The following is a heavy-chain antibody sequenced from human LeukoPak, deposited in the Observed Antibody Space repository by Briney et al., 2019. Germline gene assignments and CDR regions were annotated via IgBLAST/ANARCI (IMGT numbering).Heavy chain of an antibody. Sequence: SETLSLTCTVSGGSISSSSYYWGWIRQPPGKGLEWIGSIYYSGSTYYNPSLKSRVTISVDTSKNQFSLKLSSVTAADTAVYYCARNGEVGATDYWGQGTLVTVSS. CDR3: ARNGEVGATDY. CDR1: GGSISSSSYY. V-gene: IGHV4-39*07. CDR2: IYYSGST. D-gene: IGHD1-26*01. J-gene: IGHJ4*02.